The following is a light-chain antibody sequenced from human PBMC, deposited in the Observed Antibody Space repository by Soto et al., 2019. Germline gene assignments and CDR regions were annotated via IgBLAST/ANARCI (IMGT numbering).Light chain of an antibody. V-gene: IGLV3-21*04. CDR3: QVWDTTSDQGV. CDR2: YDR. J-gene: IGLJ2*01. Sequence: SYELAQPPSVSVAPGKTASITCGGNNIGSKSVLWYQQKAGQAPVLLIYYDRYRPSVIPERFSGSNSGNTATLTISRVEAGDEADYYCQVWDTTSDQGVFGGGTKVTVL. CDR1: NIGSKS.